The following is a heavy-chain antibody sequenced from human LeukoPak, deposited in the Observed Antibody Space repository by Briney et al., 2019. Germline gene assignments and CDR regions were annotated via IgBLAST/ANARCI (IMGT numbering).Heavy chain of an antibody. V-gene: IGHV3-30*18. CDR3: AKEKVDSSGWFNFDY. CDR2: ISRDGRRT. D-gene: IGHD3-22*01. Sequence: GGSLRLSCETSGFTFSRVSMHWVRQAPGKGLEWVALISRDGRRTFYADSVEGRFTIYRDNPENILYLQMNSLRVDDTALYYCAKEKVDSSGWFNFDYWGQGTLVAASS. J-gene: IGHJ4*02. CDR1: GFTFSRVS.